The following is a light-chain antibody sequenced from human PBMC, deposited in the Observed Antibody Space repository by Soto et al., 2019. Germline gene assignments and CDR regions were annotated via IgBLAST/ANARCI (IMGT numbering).Light chain of an antibody. V-gene: IGKV2-28*01. CDR2: LGS. CDR1: PGHLHTNGNNY. CDR3: MPALQTPPT. Sequence: DIVMTHSPLSLPVTPGEPASISCSSSPGHLHTNGNNYLDWYLQRPGQSPQLLMYLGSNRASGVPDRSSGSGSGKDFKLTISSVEAEDWWVDYCMPALQTPPTVGQWPKVDIK. J-gene: IGKJ1*01.